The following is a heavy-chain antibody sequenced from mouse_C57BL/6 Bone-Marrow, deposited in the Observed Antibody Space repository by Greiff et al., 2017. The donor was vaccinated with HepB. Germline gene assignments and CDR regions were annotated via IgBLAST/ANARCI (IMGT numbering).Heavy chain of an antibody. CDR3: ARGYFDV. Sequence: QVQLQPGAELVKPGASVKMSCKASGYTFTSYWITWVKQRPGQGLEWIGDIYPGSGSTNYNEKFKSKATLTVDTSSSTAYMQLSSLTSEDSAVYYCARGYFDVWGTGTTVTVSS. J-gene: IGHJ1*03. V-gene: IGHV1-55*01. CDR1: GYTFTSYW. CDR2: IYPGSGST.